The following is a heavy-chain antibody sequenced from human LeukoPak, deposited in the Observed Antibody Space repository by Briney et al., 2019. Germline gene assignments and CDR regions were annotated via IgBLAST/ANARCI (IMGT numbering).Heavy chain of an antibody. Sequence: ASVKVSCKASGYTITCNYMHWVRQAPGQRLEWMGWINPNNGGTNYAHKFQGRVTMTRDTSISTAYMELSGPTSDDTAVYYCARGAGVRGSYSYDYWGQGTLVTVSS. CDR2: INPNNGGT. V-gene: IGHV1-2*07. CDR1: GYTITCNY. J-gene: IGHJ4*02. CDR3: ARGAGVRGSYSYDY. D-gene: IGHD3-10*01.